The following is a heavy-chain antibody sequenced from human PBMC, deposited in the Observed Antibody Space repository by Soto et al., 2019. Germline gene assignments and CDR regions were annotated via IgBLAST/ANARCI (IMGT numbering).Heavy chain of an antibody. CDR3: AHRLPGPSGYDV. J-gene: IGHJ6*02. D-gene: IGHD6-13*01. CDR2: IDPADSYT. V-gene: IGHV5-10-1*01. CDR1: GYTFSNYW. Sequence: GESLKISCQSSGYTFSNYWISWVRQMPGKGLEWMGKIDPADSYTNYSPSFQGHVTISLDKSTSTSYLFWSSLKASDTATYYCAHRLPGPSGYDVWGQGTTVTVS.